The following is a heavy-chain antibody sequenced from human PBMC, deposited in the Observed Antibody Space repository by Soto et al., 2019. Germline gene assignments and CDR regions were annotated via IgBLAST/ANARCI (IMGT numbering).Heavy chain of an antibody. Sequence: GGSLRLSCAASGFTFRSFTMNWVRQAPGKGLEWVSTISSNSAYIYYTDALRGRFTISRDNAKNSLHLQMNSLRAEDTAVYYCTRDASRDSSARGWFDPWGPGTMVTVSS. V-gene: IGHV3-21*01. CDR3: TRDASRDSSARGWFDP. CDR2: ISSNSAYI. CDR1: GFTFRSFT. J-gene: IGHJ5*02. D-gene: IGHD6-13*01.